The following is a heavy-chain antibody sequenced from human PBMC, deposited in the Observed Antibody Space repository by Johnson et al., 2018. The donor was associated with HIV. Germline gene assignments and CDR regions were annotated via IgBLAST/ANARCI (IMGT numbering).Heavy chain of an antibody. V-gene: IGHV3-20*04. J-gene: IGHJ3*02. CDR2: INWNGGST. Sequence: MQLVESGGNVVRPGGSLRLSCAASGFTFDDYDMSWVRQAPGKGLEWVSGINWNGGSTGYAESVKCRFTISRDTAKNSLYLQMNSLRAEDTAAYYCARDLSHDAFEIWGQGTMVTVSS. D-gene: IGHD3-3*02. CDR1: GFTFDDYD. CDR3: ARDLSHDAFEI.